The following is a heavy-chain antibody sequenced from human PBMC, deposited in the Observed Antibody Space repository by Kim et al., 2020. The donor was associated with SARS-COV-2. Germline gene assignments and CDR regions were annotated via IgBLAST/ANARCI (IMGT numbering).Heavy chain of an antibody. CDR1: GFTFSSYG. Sequence: GGSLRLSCAASGFTFSSYGMHWVRQAPGKGLEWVAVISYDGSNKYYADSVKGRFTISRDNSKNTLYLQMNSLRAEDTAVYYCAKENLRAEYFQHWGQGTLVTVSS. V-gene: IGHV3-30*18. CDR3: AKENLRAEYFQH. CDR2: ISYDGSNK. J-gene: IGHJ1*01.